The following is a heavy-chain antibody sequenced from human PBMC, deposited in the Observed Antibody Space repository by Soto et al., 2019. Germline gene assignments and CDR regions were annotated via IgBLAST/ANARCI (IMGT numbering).Heavy chain of an antibody. Sequence: PSEPLSLTCSLSGGGIGGYYWSWIRQPPGKALEWIGYVSYSVSTDYHPSLKSRVSISIDTSKNQFSLKMISVTAADTAVYYCARHGSDSGWFFSERWGEGALVTVSS. J-gene: IGHJ4*02. CDR1: GGGIGGYY. CDR3: ARHGSDSGWFFSER. D-gene: IGHD6-19*01. V-gene: IGHV4-59*08. CDR2: VSYSVST.